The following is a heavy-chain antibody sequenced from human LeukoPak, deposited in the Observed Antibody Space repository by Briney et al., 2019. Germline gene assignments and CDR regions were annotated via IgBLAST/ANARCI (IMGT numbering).Heavy chain of an antibody. CDR1: GYSFPTYC. Sequence: PGESLKISCKGSGYSFPTYCIAWVRQMPGKGLEWMGIIYPDESNIRYSPSFQGQVTISADKSISTAYLQWSSLKASDTAMYYCARPPSRGYSSSFEYWGQGTLVTVSS. D-gene: IGHD2-2*03. J-gene: IGHJ4*02. V-gene: IGHV5-51*01. CDR2: IYPDESNI. CDR3: ARPPSRGYSSSFEY.